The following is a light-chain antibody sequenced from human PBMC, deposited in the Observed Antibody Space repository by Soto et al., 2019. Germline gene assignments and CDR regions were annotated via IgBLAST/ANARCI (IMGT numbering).Light chain of an antibody. V-gene: IGKV3-20*01. CDR2: DAF. Sequence: EIVLTQSPGTLSLSPGERATLSCRASQSVSTSYVAWYQQKFGQAPRLLIYDAFSRATGIPDRFSASGSGTDFTLTISRLEPEDFAVYYCQQFSSYPLTFGGGTKVDIK. CDR1: QSVSTSY. CDR3: QQFSSYPLT. J-gene: IGKJ4*01.